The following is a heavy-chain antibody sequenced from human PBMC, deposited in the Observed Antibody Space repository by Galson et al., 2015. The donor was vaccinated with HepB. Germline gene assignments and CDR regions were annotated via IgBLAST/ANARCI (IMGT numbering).Heavy chain of an antibody. CDR3: ANIVVVPAAMPTDFDY. J-gene: IGHJ4*02. D-gene: IGHD2-2*01. V-gene: IGHV3-23*01. CDR1: GFTFSSYA. Sequence: SLRLSCAASGFTFSSYAMSWVRQAPGKGLEWVSAISGSGGSTYYADSVKGRFTISRDNSKNTLYLQMNSLRAEDTAVYYCANIVVVPAAMPTDFDYWGQGTLVTVSS. CDR2: ISGSGGST.